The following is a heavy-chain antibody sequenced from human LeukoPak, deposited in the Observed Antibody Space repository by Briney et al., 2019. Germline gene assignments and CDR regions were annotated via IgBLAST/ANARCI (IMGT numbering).Heavy chain of an antibody. J-gene: IGHJ2*01. Sequence: SETLSLTCTVSGGPMSSYYWSWIRQPPGKGLEWIGYIFYSGSPNKNPSLKSRVTISVDTSKNQFSLKLSSVTAADTAVYYCARHSHLTYYDILTGYYRVSGYFDLWGRGTLVTVSS. D-gene: IGHD3-9*01. V-gene: IGHV4-59*08. CDR2: IFYSGSP. CDR1: GGPMSSYY. CDR3: ARHSHLTYYDILTGYYRVSGYFDL.